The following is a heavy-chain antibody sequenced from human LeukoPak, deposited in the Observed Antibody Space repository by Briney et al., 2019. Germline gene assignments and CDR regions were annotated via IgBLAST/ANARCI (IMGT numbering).Heavy chain of an antibody. J-gene: IGHJ4*02. CDR1: GYTFTSYG. D-gene: IGHD3-22*01. CDR3: ARVYGYYDSSGYLDY. Sequence: GASVKVSCKASGYTFTSYGISWVRQAPGQGLEWMGWINAYNGNTNYAQKLQSRVTMTTDTSTSTAYMELRSLRSDDTAVYYCARVYGYYDSSGYLDYWGQGTLVTVSS. CDR2: INAYNGNT. V-gene: IGHV1-18*01.